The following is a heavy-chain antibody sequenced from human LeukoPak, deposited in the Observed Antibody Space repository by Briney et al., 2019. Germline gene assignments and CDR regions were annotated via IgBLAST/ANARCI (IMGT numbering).Heavy chain of an antibody. CDR3: ARDCSGGSCQVRDY. CDR2: ITWNGGST. CDR1: GFTFDDYG. V-gene: IGHV3-20*04. D-gene: IGHD2-15*01. J-gene: IGHJ4*02. Sequence: PGGSLRLSCAASGFTFDDYGMSWVRQAPGKGLEWVSGITWNGGSTGYADSVKGRFTISRDNAKNSLYLQMNSLRAEDTALYYCARDCSGGSCQVRDYWGQGTLVTVSS.